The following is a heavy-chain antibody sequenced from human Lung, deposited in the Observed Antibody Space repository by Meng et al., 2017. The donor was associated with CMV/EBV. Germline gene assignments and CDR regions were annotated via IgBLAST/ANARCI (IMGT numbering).Heavy chain of an antibody. CDR1: GYTFTGYY. J-gene: IGHJ1*01. Sequence: SVKVSXKTSGYTFTGYYLHWVRQAPGQGLEYMGSIDPHDGDTNYAQKFQGRVTMTRDTSIDTAYMELSRLRSDDTAVYFCARGPGEATFTSLDAVWGQGXVVTVSS. D-gene: IGHD3-16*01. CDR3: ARGPGEATFTSLDAV. CDR2: IDPHDGDT. V-gene: IGHV1-2*02.